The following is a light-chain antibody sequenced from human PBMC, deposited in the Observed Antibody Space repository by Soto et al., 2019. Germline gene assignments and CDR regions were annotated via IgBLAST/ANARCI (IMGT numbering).Light chain of an antibody. Sequence: IVRPLSPANLYVSPGGSATLSCSASQSVSSNLAWHQQKPGQAPRILMYDAATRATGISARFSGSGSGTDFTLTISRLEHADFGVYYCPQHATATPCPFGQGTKV. J-gene: IGKJ1*01. CDR3: PQHATATPCP. CDR2: DAA. CDR1: QSVSSN. V-gene: IGKV3-15*01.